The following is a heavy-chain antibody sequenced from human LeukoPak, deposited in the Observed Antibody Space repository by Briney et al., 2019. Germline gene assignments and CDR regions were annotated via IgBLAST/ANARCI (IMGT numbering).Heavy chain of an antibody. CDR3: ARGPPNWGFDY. CDR1: GYTFTSYD. V-gene: IGHV1-8*01. D-gene: IGHD7-27*01. J-gene: IGHJ4*02. Sequence: ASVKVSCKASGYTFTSYDFNWVRQATGQRPEWMGWMSPNSGDTGYAQKFQDRVTMTRNTSISTAYMELSSLRSDDTAVYYCARGPPNWGFDYWGPGTLVTVSS. CDR2: MSPNSGDT.